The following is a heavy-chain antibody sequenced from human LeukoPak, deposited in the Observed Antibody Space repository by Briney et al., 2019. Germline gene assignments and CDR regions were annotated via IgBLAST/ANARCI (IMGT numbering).Heavy chain of an antibody. CDR2: IYRSGST. CDR3: ARGGYCSSTSCYWVGWFDP. V-gene: IGHV4-30-2*01. J-gene: IGHJ5*02. Sequence: SQTLSLTCAVSGGSISSGGYSWSWIRQPPGKGLEWIGYIYRSGSTYYNPSLKSRVTISVDRSKNQFSLKLSSVTAADTAVYYCARGGYCSSTSCYWVGWFDPWGQGTLVTVSS. D-gene: IGHD2-2*01. CDR1: GGSISSGGYS.